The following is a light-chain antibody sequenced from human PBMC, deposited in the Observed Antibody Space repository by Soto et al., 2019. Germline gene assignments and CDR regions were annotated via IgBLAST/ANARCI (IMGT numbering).Light chain of an antibody. CDR3: QQYNNWPIT. V-gene: IGKV3-15*01. CDR2: DAS. J-gene: IGKJ5*01. Sequence: EIVLTHSPATLSVSPKERANLXWRASQSVSGDLAWYHHKPGQAPRLLIYDASTRALDTPARFAGSGAGTEFTLTISSLQSEDFAAYFCQQYNNWPITFGQGTRLEIK. CDR1: QSVSGD.